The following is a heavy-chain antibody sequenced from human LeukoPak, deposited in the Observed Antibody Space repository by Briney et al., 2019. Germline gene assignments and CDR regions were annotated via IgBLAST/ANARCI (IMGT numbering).Heavy chain of an antibody. CDR2: IYSGGST. CDR3: ARSYHPMVRVKHAFDI. V-gene: IGHV3-53*05. J-gene: IGHJ3*02. D-gene: IGHD3-10*01. CDR1: GFTVSSNY. Sequence: QPGGSLRLSCAASGFTVSSNYMSWVRQAPGKGLEWVSVIYSGGSTYYADSVKGRFTISRGNSKNTLYLQMNSLRAEDTAVYYCARSYHPMVRVKHAFDIWGQGTMVTVSS.